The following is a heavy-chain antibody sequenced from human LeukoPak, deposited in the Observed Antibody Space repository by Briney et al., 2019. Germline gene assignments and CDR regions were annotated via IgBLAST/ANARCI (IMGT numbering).Heavy chain of an antibody. D-gene: IGHD5-24*01. Sequence: SETLSLTCTVSGGSISSSSYYCGWIRQPPGKGLEWIGSIYYSGSTYYNSSLKSRVTISVDTSKNQFSLKLSSVTAADTAVYYCARLAEMATIYFDYWGQGTPVTVSS. J-gene: IGHJ4*02. V-gene: IGHV4-39*01. CDR1: GGSISSSSYY. CDR2: IYYSGST. CDR3: ARLAEMATIYFDY.